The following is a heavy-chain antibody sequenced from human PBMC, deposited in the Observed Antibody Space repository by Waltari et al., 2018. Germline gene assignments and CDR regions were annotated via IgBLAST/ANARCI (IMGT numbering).Heavy chain of an antibody. CDR3: ARGRQLVLSWFDP. D-gene: IGHD6-13*01. Sequence: QVQLVQSGAEVQKPGASVTVSCKASGYTFPSPDITWVRQATGQGLEWMGWMNPNSGNTGYAQKFQGRVTMTRNTSISTAYMELSSLRSEDTAVYYCARGRQLVLSWFDPWGQGTLVTVSS. CDR1: GYTFPSPD. CDR2: MNPNSGNT. J-gene: IGHJ5*02. V-gene: IGHV1-8*01.